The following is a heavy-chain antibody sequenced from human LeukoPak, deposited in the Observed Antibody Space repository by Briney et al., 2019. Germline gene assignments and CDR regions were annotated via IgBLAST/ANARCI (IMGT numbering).Heavy chain of an antibody. CDR2: IYYSGST. V-gene: IGHV4-59*01. D-gene: IGHD3-22*01. Sequence: SETLSLTCTVSGGSISSYYWSWIRQPPGKGLEWLGYIYYSGSTNYNPSLKSRVTISVDTSKNQFSLKLSSVTAADTAVYYCARGNSVVPRDYFDYWGQGTLVTVSS. J-gene: IGHJ4*02. CDR3: ARGNSVVPRDYFDY. CDR1: GGSISSYY.